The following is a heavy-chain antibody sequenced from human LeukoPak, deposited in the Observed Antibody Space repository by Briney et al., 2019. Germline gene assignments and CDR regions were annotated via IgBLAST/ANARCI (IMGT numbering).Heavy chain of an antibody. Sequence: GGSLRLSCTASGFTFSSFTMNWVRQAPGKGLEWASSISPGGSSTCHADSVKGRFTISRDNAKNSVHLQMTNLRVDDTAVYYCGRDFLGESGAGGPWGQGILVTVSS. CDR2: ISPGGSST. J-gene: IGHJ5*02. V-gene: IGHV3-21*01. CDR1: GFTFSSFT. CDR3: GRDFLGESGAGGP. D-gene: IGHD3-10*01.